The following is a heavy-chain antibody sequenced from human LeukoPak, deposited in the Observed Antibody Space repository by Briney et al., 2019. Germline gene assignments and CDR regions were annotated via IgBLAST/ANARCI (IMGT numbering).Heavy chain of an antibody. D-gene: IGHD3-16*01. CDR1: GFTFSDYY. V-gene: IGHV3-11*01. CDR3: AGDSGLIGGGIPKEIYYYYGMDV. J-gene: IGHJ6*02. Sequence: GGSLRLSCAASGFTFSDYYMSWIRQAPGKGLEWVSYISSSGSTIYYADSVKGRFTISRDNAKNSLYLQMNSLRAEDTAVYYWAGDSGLIGGGIPKEIYYYYGMDVWGHGTTVTV. CDR2: ISSSGSTI.